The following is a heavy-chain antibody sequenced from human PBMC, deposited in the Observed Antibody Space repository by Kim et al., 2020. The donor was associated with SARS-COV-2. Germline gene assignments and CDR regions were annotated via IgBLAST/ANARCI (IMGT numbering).Heavy chain of an antibody. CDR3: ARDRSPYQYGDAKPYYYYGMDV. D-gene: IGHD4-17*01. J-gene: IGHJ6*02. CDR1: GFTFSSYA. V-gene: IGHV3-30*04. CDR2: ISYDGSNK. Sequence: GGSLRLSCAASGFTFSSYAMHWVRQAPGKGLEWVAVISYDGSNKYYADSVKGRFTISRDNSKNTLYLQMNSLRAEDTAVYYCARDRSPYQYGDAKPYYYYGMDVWGQGTTVTVSS.